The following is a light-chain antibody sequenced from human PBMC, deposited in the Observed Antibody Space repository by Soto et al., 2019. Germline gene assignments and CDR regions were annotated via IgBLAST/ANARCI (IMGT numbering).Light chain of an antibody. V-gene: IGLV2-14*01. CDR2: EVT. CDR3: ISHSTTIAYVV. Sequence: QSALTQPASVSGSPGQSITISCTGTSTDIGDYNYVSWYQHHPGKAPKHMIYEVTNRPSGVSNRFSGSKSGNTASLTISGLQAEDEADYYCISHSTTIAYVVLGGGTKVTVL. J-gene: IGLJ2*01. CDR1: STDIGDYNY.